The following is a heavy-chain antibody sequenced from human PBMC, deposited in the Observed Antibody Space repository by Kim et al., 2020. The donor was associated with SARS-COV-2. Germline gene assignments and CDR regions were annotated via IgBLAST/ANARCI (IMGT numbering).Heavy chain of an antibody. CDR3: ARLGYDYVWGSYRPYYFDY. D-gene: IGHD3-16*02. CDR1: GGSISSYY. J-gene: IGHJ4*02. V-gene: IGHV4-59*08. CDR2: IYYSGST. Sequence: SETLSLTCTVSGGSISSYYWSWIRQPPGKGLEWIGYIYYSGSTNYNPSLKSRVTISVDTSKNQFSLKLSSVTAADTAVYSCARLGYDYVWGSYRPYYFDYWGQGTLVTVSS.